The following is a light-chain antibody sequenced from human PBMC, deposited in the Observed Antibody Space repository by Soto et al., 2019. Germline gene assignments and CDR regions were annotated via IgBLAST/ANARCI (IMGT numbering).Light chain of an antibody. V-gene: IGLV2-14*01. Sequence: QSALTQPASVSGSPGQSITISCTGTSSDVGGYNYVSWYQQNPGNAPQLMIYEVSTRPSGVSNRFSASKSGNTASLTISGLRAEEESDYYCSSYTTSGTYVFGTGTKVTVL. J-gene: IGLJ1*01. CDR1: SSDVGGYNY. CDR3: SSYTTSGTYV. CDR2: EVS.